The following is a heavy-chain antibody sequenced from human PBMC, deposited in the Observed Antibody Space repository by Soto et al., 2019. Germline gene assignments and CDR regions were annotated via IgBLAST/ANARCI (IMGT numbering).Heavy chain of an antibody. CDR1: GGTFSSYA. V-gene: IGHV1-69*01. CDR2: IIPIFGTA. CDR3: AGWGVPSSGWRVFDY. J-gene: IGHJ4*02. D-gene: IGHD6-19*01. Sequence: QVQLVQSGAEVKKPGFSVKVSCKASGGTFSSYAISWVRQAPGQGLEWMGGIIPIFGTANYAQKFQGRVTITADESMSTAYMELSSLRSEDTAVYYCAGWGVPSSGWRVFDYWGQGTLVTVSS.